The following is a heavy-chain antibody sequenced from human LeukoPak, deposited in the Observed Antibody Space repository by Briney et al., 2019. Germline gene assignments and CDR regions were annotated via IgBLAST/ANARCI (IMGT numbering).Heavy chain of an antibody. CDR2: IYTSGST. CDR1: GGSISSGSYY. D-gene: IGHD2-2*01. V-gene: IGHV4-61*02. CDR3: ARFPSWYCSSTNCYPDY. Sequence: PSQTLSLTCTVSGGSISSGSYYWSWIRQPAGKGLEWIGRIYTSGSTDYNPSLKSRVTISVDTSKNQFSLKLSSVTAADTAVYYCARFPSWYCSSTNCYPDYWGQGTLVTVSS. J-gene: IGHJ4*02.